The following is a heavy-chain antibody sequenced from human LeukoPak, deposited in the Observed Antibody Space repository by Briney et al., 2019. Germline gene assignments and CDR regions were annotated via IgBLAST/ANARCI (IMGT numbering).Heavy chain of an antibody. CDR3: ATAGDAIDSVMIWDF. V-gene: IGHV1-46*01. Sequence: GASVKVSCKASGYIFTSYNIYWVRQAPGQGLEWMGIINPSGGSTNYAQKFQGRVTMTRDTSTSTVYMELSSLRSEDTAVYYCATAGDAIDSVMIWDFWGQGTLVTVSS. D-gene: IGHD3/OR15-3a*01. CDR2: INPSGGST. J-gene: IGHJ4*02. CDR1: GYIFTSYN.